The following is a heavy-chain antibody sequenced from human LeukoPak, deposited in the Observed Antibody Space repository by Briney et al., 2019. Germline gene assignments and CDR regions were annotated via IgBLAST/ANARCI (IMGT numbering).Heavy chain of an antibody. CDR3: AKGRGEYEPPYYYYNMDV. CDR2: ISSTSAYI. Sequence: SGGSLRLSCAASGFALRSYSVTWVRQAPGKGLEWVSSISSTSAYIYYAESVKGRFSISRDNVDNVVHLQMSSLRNEDTAFYYCAKGRGEYEPPYYYYNMDVWGKGTTVTVSS. V-gene: IGHV3-21*04. CDR1: GFALRSYS. D-gene: IGHD2/OR15-2a*01. J-gene: IGHJ6*03.